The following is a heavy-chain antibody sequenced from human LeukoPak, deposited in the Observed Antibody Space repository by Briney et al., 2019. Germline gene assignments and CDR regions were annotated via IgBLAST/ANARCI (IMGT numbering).Heavy chain of an antibody. D-gene: IGHD6-19*01. CDR1: GFTFSSYS. CDR3: ARDGLSGWLVYYYYGMDV. Sequence: PGGSLRLSCAASGFTFSSYSMNWVRQAPGKGLEWVSSISSSSSYIYYADSVKGRFTISRDNAKNSLYLQMNSLRAEDTAVYYCARDGLSGWLVYYYYGMDVWGQGTTVTVSS. V-gene: IGHV3-21*01. J-gene: IGHJ6*02. CDR2: ISSSSSYI.